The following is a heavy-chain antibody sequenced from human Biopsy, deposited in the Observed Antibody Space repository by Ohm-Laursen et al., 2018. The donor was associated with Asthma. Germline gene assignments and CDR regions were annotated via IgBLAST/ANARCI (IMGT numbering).Heavy chain of an antibody. V-gene: IGHV3-30*18. Sequence: SLRLSCAASGFVFRSHAMHWVRQAPGKGLEWVAVVSYDGGVVHYADSMKGRFTISRDNAKSTLYLQMNRLRTDDTAVYFCAKRRGYSDLTDFDHCGQGTLVTVSS. CDR2: VSYDGGVV. CDR1: GFVFRSHA. CDR3: AKRRGYSDLTDFDH. J-gene: IGHJ4*02. D-gene: IGHD3-3*01.